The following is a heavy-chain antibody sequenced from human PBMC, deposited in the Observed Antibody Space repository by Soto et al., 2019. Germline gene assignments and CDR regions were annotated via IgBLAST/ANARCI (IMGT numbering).Heavy chain of an antibody. CDR1: GFTFSSYA. J-gene: IGHJ5*02. D-gene: IGHD2-2*01. CDR2: ISYDGSNK. CDR3: VKEKISTSCTNWCGT. V-gene: IGHV3-30-3*01. Sequence: PGGSLRLSCAASGFTFSSYAMHWVRQAPGKGLEWVAVISYDGSNKYYADSVKGRFTISRDNSKNTLYLQMNSLRAEDTAVYYYVKEKISTSCTNWCGTWGKGTLVTVSS.